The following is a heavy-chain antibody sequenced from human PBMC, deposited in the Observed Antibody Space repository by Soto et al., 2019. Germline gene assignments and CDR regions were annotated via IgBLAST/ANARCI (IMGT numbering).Heavy chain of an antibody. CDR2: IWYDGSNK. V-gene: IGHV3-33*01. D-gene: IGHD5-18*01. CDR1: GFTFSSYG. J-gene: IGHJ4*02. CDR3: ARDVYRYSYGPGDY. Sequence: GGSLRLSCAASGFTFSSYGMHWVRQAPGKGLEWVAVIWYDGSNKYYADSVKGRFTISRDNSKNTLYLQMNSLRAEDTAVYYCARDVYRYSYGPGDYWGQGTLLTVSS.